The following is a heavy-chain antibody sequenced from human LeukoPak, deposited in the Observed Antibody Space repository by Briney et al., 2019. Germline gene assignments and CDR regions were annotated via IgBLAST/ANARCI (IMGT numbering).Heavy chain of an antibody. CDR2: IYTSGST. D-gene: IGHD7-27*01. CDR3: AWDFQH. CDR1: GGSISSSSYY. V-gene: IGHV4-61*02. Sequence: PSETLSLTCTVSGGSISSSSYYWGWIRQPAGKGLEWIGRIYTSGSTNYNPSLKSRVTISVDTSKNQFSLKLSSVTAADTAVYYCAWDFQHWGQGTLVTVSS. J-gene: IGHJ1*01.